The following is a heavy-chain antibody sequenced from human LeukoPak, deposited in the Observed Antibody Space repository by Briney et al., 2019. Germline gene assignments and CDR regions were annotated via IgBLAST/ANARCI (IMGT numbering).Heavy chain of an antibody. CDR3: AKVVAAYYYYYGMDV. J-gene: IGHJ6*02. D-gene: IGHD2-15*01. Sequence: ISWNSGSIGYADSVKGRFTISRDNAKNSLYLQMNSLRAEDTALYYCAKVVAAYYYYYGMDVWGQGTTVTVSS. V-gene: IGHV3-9*01. CDR2: ISWNSGSI.